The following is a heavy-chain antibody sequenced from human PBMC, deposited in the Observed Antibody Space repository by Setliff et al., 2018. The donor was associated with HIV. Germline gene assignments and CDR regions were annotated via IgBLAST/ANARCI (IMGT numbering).Heavy chain of an antibody. CDR3: ARSPGDYLFDY. D-gene: IGHD4-17*01. CDR2: VIPILGQA. CDR1: GGTFISYT. Sequence: GASVKVSCKASGGTFISYTINWVRQAPGQGLEWMGRVIPILGQANYAQKFQGRVTIAADKPASTAYMELSSQRSEDTAVYYCARSPGDYLFDYWGQGTLVTVSS. J-gene: IGHJ4*02. V-gene: IGHV1-69*02.